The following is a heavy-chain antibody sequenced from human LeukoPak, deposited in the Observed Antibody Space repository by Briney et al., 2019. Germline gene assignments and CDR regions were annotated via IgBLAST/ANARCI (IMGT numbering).Heavy chain of an antibody. D-gene: IGHD4-17*01. CDR2: ISYGGSNK. Sequence: AGSLTLSCAASGFTFSSYGMHWVRQAQGKGLVWGAVISYGGSNKYYADSGKGPFTISRDNSKNTLYLQMHSLRAEDTAVYYCATDVTVTNYYSYGMAVWGQGSTVTVSS. CDR3: ATDVTVTNYYSYGMAV. J-gene: IGHJ6*02. CDR1: GFTFSSYG. V-gene: IGHV3-30*03.